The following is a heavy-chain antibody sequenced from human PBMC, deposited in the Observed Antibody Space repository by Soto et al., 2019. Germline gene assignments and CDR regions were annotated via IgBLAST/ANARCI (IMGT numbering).Heavy chain of an antibody. CDR1: GFSFSDHY. J-gene: IGHJ4*02. CDR3: TRATPSAPGTLDY. V-gene: IGHV3-72*01. Sequence: PGGSLRLSCAASGFSFSDHYMDWVRQAPGKGLEWVGRIRNKANRYTTEYAASVKGRFTISRDDSNNSLYLQMNSLVTDDTAVYFCTRATPSAPGTLDYWRQGTLVTVSS. CDR2: IRNKANRYTT. D-gene: IGHD6-13*01.